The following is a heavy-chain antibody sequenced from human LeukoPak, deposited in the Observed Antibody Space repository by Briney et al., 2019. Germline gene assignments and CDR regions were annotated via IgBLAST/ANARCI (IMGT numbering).Heavy chain of an antibody. J-gene: IGHJ4*02. D-gene: IGHD5-24*01. CDR1: GGSISSGGYY. V-gene: IGHV4-30-2*01. CDR3: ARVKGRDGYNLVRYYFDY. CDR2: IYYTGST. Sequence: SQTLSLTCTVSGGSISSGGYYWSWIRQPPGKGLEWIGYIYYTGSTYYNPSLKSRVTISVDRSKNQFSLKLSSVTAADTAVYYCARVKGRDGYNLVRYYFDYWGQGTLVTVSS.